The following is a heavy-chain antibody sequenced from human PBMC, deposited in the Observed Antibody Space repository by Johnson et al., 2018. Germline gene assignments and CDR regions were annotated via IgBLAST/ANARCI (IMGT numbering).Heavy chain of an antibody. CDR3: TKVQQTPTIRSRDAFDI. CDR2: MSWNGAKI. D-gene: IGHD5-24*01. J-gene: IGHJ3*02. V-gene: IGHV3-9*03. Sequence: VQLVESGGGLVQPGRSLRLSCVASGFTFDDYAMHWVRQAPGKGLEWVSGMSWNGAKIGYADSVQGRFPISRDNAKKSLYLQMDSLRADDMAVYYCTKVQQTPTIRSRDAFDIWGQGTMVTVSS. CDR1: GFTFDDYA.